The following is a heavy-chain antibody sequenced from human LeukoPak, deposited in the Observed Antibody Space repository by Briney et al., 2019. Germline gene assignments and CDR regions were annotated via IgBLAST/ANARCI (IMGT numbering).Heavy chain of an antibody. CDR3: AREPMITFGARRYFGY. CDR1: GYTFTGYY. V-gene: IGHV1-2*02. Sequence: ASVKVSCKASGYTFTGYYMHWVRQAPGQGLERMGWINPNSGGTNYAQKFQGRVTMTRDTSISTAYMELSRLRSDDTAVYYCAREPMITFGARRYFGYWGQGTLVTVSS. D-gene: IGHD3-16*01. J-gene: IGHJ4*02. CDR2: INPNSGGT.